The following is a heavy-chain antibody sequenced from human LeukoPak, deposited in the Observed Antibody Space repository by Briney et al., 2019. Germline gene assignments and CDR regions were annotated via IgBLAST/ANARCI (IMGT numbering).Heavy chain of an antibody. CDR1: GFTFSSYA. V-gene: IGHV3-23*01. J-gene: IGHJ4*02. CDR3: AKNQLTTVTRSDY. D-gene: IGHD4-17*01. CDR2: ISGSGGST. Sequence: QTGGSLRLSCAASGFTFSSYAMSWVRQAPGKGLEWVSAISGSGGSTYYADSVKGRFTISRDSSKNTLYLQMNSLRAEDTAVYYCAKNQLTTVTRSDYWGQGTLVTVSS.